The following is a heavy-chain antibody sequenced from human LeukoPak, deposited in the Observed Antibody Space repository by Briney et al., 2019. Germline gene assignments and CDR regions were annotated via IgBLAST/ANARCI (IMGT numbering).Heavy chain of an antibody. CDR2: ISYDGSNK. D-gene: IGHD2-2*02. CDR1: GFTFSSYA. CDR3: AREPFTYCSSTSCYTGSAMDY. Sequence: PGRSLRLSCAASGFTFSSYAMHWVRQAPGKGLEWVAVISYDGSNKYYADSVKGRFTISRDNSKNTLYLQMNSLRAEDTAVYYCAREPFTYCSSTSCYTGSAMDYWGQGTLVTVSS. J-gene: IGHJ4*02. V-gene: IGHV3-30-3*01.